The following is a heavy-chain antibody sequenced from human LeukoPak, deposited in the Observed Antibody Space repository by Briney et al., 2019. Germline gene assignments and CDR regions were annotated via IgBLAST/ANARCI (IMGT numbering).Heavy chain of an antibody. Sequence: PGGSLRLSCATSGFTFSSYGMSWVRQAPGKGLEWVSVISGSGGSTYYADSVKGRFTISRDNAKNSLYLQMNSLRAEDTAVYYCASVSGSYSRKYYFDYWGQGTLVTVSS. CDR1: GFTFSSYG. J-gene: IGHJ4*02. D-gene: IGHD3-10*01. CDR2: ISGSGGST. V-gene: IGHV3-23*01. CDR3: ASVSGSYSRKYYFDY.